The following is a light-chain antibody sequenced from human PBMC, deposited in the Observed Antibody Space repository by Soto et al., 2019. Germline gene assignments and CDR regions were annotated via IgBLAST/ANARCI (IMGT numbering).Light chain of an antibody. Sequence: DIVMTQTPLSSPVTLGQPASISCRSSQSLVHXDGNTYLSWLQQRPGQPPRVLIYKISNRVSGVPDRFSGSGAGTDXTLKISRVEAEDVGVYYCMQSTQYPRTFGQGTKVEI. CDR3: MQSTQYPRT. V-gene: IGKV2-24*01. CDR2: KIS. J-gene: IGKJ1*01. CDR1: QSLVHXDGNTY.